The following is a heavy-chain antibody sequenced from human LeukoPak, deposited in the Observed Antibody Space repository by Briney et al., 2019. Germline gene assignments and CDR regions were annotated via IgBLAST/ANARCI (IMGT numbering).Heavy chain of an antibody. J-gene: IGHJ3*02. V-gene: IGHV1-69*13. CDR2: IIPIFGTA. Sequence: ASVKVSCTASGYAFTSYAMNWVRQAPGQGLEWMGGIIPIFGTANYAQKFQGRVTITADESTSTAYMELSSLRSEDTAVYYCARDSSGDYYDSSGYYEKSAFDIWGQGTMVTVSS. CDR3: ARDSSGDYYDSSGYYEKSAFDI. D-gene: IGHD3-22*01. CDR1: GYAFTSYA.